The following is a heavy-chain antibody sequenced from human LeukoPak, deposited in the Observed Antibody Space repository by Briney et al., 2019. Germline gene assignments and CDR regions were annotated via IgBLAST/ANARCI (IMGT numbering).Heavy chain of an antibody. J-gene: IGHJ4*02. Sequence: QPGGSLRLSCAASGFTFNSFWMTWVRQAQGKGLEWVANIKEDGSEKYYVDSVKGRLTISRDNAKNSLYLQLNSLRAEDTAVYYCTRDTGCSGGTCYSFYDYWGQGTLVTVSS. CDR2: IKEDGSEK. D-gene: IGHD2-15*01. V-gene: IGHV3-7*01. CDR1: GFTFNSFW. CDR3: TRDTGCSGGTCYSFYDY.